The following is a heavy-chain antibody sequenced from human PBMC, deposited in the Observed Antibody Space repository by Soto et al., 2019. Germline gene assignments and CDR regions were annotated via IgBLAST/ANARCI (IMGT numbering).Heavy chain of an antibody. V-gene: IGHV3-72*01. CDR3: TVWGMGNDFAAA. CDR1: GFTFSDYY. J-gene: IGHJ4*02. CDR2: SKNKADSYTT. Sequence: EVQLVESGGGLVQPGGSLRLSCAGAGFTFSDYYMDWVRQAPGKGLEWVGRSKNKADSYTTEYAASVKGRFSISRDASKNSLYLQMNSLKPEDTAVYYCTVWGMGNDFAAAWGQGILVTVSS. D-gene: IGHD2-8*02.